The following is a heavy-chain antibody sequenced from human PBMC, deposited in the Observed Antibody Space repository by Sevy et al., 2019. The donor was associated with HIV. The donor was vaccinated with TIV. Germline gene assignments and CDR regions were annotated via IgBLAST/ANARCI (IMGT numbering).Heavy chain of an antibody. CDR3: ARDGYIVTIFGVVIQPIHYYYYGMDV. Sequence: GGSLRLSCAASGFTFSSYAMHWVRQAPGKGLGWVAVISYDGSNKYYADSVKGRFTISRDNSKNTLYLQMNSLRAEDTAVYYCARDGYIVTIFGVVIQPIHYYYYGMDVWGQGTTVTVSS. CDR1: GFTFSSYA. CDR2: ISYDGSNK. D-gene: IGHD3-3*01. J-gene: IGHJ6*02. V-gene: IGHV3-30-3*01.